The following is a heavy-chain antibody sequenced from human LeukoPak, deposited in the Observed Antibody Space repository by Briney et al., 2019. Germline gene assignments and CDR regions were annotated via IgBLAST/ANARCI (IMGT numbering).Heavy chain of an antibody. CDR2: ISSSSSYI. J-gene: IGHJ4*02. Sequence: GGSLRLSCAASGFTFSSYSMNWVRQAPGKGLEWVSSISSSSSYIYYADSVKGRFTISRDSAKNSLYLQMNSLRAEDTAVYYCARLYYYDSSGYCLDYWGQGTLVTVSS. CDR3: ARLYYYDSSGYCLDY. D-gene: IGHD3-22*01. V-gene: IGHV3-21*01. CDR1: GFTFSSYS.